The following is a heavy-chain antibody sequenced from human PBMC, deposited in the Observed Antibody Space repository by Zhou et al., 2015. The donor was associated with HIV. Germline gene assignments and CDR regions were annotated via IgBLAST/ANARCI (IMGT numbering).Heavy chain of an antibody. J-gene: IGHJ6*02. D-gene: IGHD3-3*01. CDR1: GYTFTGYY. CDR3: ARAITIFGVVIYGMDV. V-gene: IGHV1-2*04. Sequence: QVQLVQSGAEVKKPGASVKVSCKASGYTFTGYYMHWVRQAPGQGLEWMGWINPNSGGTNYAQKFQGWVTMTRDTSISTAYMELSRLRSDDTAVYYCARAITIFGVVIYGMDVWGQGTTVTVSS. CDR2: INPNSGGT.